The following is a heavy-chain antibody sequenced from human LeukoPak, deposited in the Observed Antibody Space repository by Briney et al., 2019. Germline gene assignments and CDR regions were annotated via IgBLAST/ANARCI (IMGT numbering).Heavy chain of an antibody. V-gene: IGHV3-66*01. CDR3: ARDNYYYYMDV. J-gene: IGHJ6*03. CDR2: SYSGGST. CDR1: GFTVSSNY. Sequence: GGSLRLSCAASGFTVSSNYMSWVRQAPGKGLEWVSVSYSGGSTYYADSVKGRFIISRDNSKNTLYLQMNSLRAEDTAVYYCARDNYYYYMDVWGKGTTVTISS.